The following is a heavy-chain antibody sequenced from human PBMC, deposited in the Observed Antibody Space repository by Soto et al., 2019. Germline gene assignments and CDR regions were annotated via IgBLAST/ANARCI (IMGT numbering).Heavy chain of an antibody. Sequence: PGESMKISCHGSGYSFTAYWICWVRQMPWKGLEWMGIIYPGDSDTTYSPSFQGQVTISADKSISTAYLQWSSLKASDTAMYYCARSYYGDYKYYFDYWGQGTLVTVSS. CDR1: GYSFTAYW. CDR3: ARSYYGDYKYYFDY. CDR2: IYPGDSDT. J-gene: IGHJ4*02. D-gene: IGHD4-17*01. V-gene: IGHV5-51*01.